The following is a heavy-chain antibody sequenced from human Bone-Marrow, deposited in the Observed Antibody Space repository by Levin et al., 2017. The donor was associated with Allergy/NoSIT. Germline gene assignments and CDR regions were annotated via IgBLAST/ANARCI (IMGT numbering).Heavy chain of an antibody. Sequence: SVKVSCKASGGTFSSYAISWVRQAPGQGLEWMGGIIPIFGTANYAQKFQGRVTITADKSTSTAYMELSSLRSEDTAVYYCARSWGAVYYFDYWGQGTLVTVSS. V-gene: IGHV1-69*06. D-gene: IGHD1-26*01. CDR2: IIPIFGTA. J-gene: IGHJ4*02. CDR1: GGTFSSYA. CDR3: ARSWGAVYYFDY.